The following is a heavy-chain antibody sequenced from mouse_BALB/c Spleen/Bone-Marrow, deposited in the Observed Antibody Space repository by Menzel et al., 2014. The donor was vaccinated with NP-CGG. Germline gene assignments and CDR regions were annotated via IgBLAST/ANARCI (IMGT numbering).Heavy chain of an antibody. J-gene: IGHJ3*01. CDR3: ARPYYYGSSGDSWFAY. V-gene: IGHV1-14*01. D-gene: IGHD1-1*01. Sequence: EVQLQQSRPELVKPGASVKMSCKASGYTFTSYVMHWVKQKPGQGLEWIGYINPYNDGTKYNEKFKGKATLTSDKSSSTAYMELSSLTSEDSAVYYCARPYYYGSSGDSWFAYWGQGTLVTVSA. CDR1: GYTFTSYV. CDR2: INPYNDGT.